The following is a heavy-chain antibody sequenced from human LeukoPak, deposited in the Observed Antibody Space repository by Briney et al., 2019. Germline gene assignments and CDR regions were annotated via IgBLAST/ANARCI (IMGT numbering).Heavy chain of an antibody. CDR2: ISSSSSTI. Sequence: GGSLRLSCAASGFTFSSYSMNWVRQAPGKGLEWVSYISSSSSTIYYADSVKGRFTIPRDNAKNSLYLQMNSLRAEDTAVYYCAKDSVWAYYYYYYMDVWGKGTTVTVSS. V-gene: IGHV3-48*01. CDR3: AKDSVWAYYYYYYMDV. CDR1: GFTFSSYS. D-gene: IGHD3-16*01. J-gene: IGHJ6*03.